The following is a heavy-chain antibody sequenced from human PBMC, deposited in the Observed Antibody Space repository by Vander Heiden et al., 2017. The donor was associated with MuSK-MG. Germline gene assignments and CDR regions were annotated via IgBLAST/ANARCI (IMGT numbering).Heavy chain of an antibody. J-gene: IGHJ3*02. CDR1: GFTFSSYW. V-gene: IGHV3-7*01. Sequence: EVQLVASGGGLAQPGASLRLSCAASGFTFSSYWMSWVRQAPGKGLEWVANIKKDGSEKYYADSVKGRFSIFRDNDKKSLYLEMNSLTAGDTAVYYCARDFDTWGQGTMGNVSS. CDR3: ARDFDT. CDR2: IKKDGSEK.